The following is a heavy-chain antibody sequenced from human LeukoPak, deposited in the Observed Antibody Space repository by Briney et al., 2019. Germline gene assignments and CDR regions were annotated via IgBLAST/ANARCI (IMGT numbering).Heavy chain of an antibody. D-gene: IGHD2-2*01. J-gene: IGHJ5*02. CDR1: GYTFTSYG. CDR3: ARDLGDIVVVPSAFTLP. V-gene: IGHV1-18*01. CDR2: ISAYNGNT. Sequence: ASVKVSCKAYGYTFTSYGISWVRQAPGQGLEWMGWISAYNGNTNYAQKLQGRVTMTTDTSSSTAYMELRSLRSDDSAVYYCARDLGDIVVVPSAFTLPWGQGTLVTVSS.